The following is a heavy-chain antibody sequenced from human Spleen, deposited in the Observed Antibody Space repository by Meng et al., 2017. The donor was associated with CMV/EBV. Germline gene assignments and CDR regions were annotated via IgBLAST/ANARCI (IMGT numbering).Heavy chain of an antibody. D-gene: IGHD4-17*01. CDR1: GGTLSSYA. V-gene: IGHV1-69*12. CDR3: ARAYLTTAPYPDY. CDR2: IIPIFGTA. J-gene: IGHJ4*02. Sequence: QVQLVQAGAEGKKPGSSVKVSCKASGGTLSSYAISWVRQAPGQGLEWMGGIIPIFGTANYAQKFQGRVTITADESTSTAYMELSSLRSEDTAVYYCARAYLTTAPYPDYWGQGTLVTVSS.